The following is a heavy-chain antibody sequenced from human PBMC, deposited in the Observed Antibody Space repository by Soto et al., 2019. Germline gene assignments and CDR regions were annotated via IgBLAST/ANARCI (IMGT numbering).Heavy chain of an antibody. V-gene: IGHV5-51*01. Sequence: PGESLKISCKGSGYSFTSYWIGWVRQMPGKGLEWMGIIYPGDSDTRYSPSFQGQVTISADKSISTAYLQWSSLKASDTAMYYCARQPSRSSEDDAFDIWGQGTMVTVSS. D-gene: IGHD6-6*01. CDR2: IYPGDSDT. CDR1: GYSFTSYW. CDR3: ARQPSRSSEDDAFDI. J-gene: IGHJ3*02.